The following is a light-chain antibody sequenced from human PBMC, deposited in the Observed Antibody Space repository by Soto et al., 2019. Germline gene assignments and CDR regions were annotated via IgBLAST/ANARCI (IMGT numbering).Light chain of an antibody. V-gene: IGKV1-5*03. CDR1: QSISSW. CDR2: KAS. CDR3: QQYKSYPLP. J-gene: IGKJ4*01. Sequence: DIQMTQSPSTLSASVGDRVTITCRASQSISSWLAWYQQKPGKAPNLLIYKASTLESGVPSRFSGSGSGTEFALTISSVQPDYFATYYCQQYKSYPLPFGGGTEVYIK.